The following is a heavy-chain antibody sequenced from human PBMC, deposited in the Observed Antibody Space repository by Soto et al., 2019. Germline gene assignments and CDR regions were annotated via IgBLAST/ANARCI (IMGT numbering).Heavy chain of an antibody. CDR1: GYTFTSYG. V-gene: IGHV1-18*01. J-gene: IGHJ4*02. CDR2: ISAYNGNT. Sequence: QVQLVQSGAEVKKPGASVKVSCKASGYTFTSYGISWVRQAPGQGLEWMGWISAYNGNTNYAQKLQGRVTMTTDTSTSTAYMELRSLRSDDTAVYYCESTSMVRGVTDEFDYWGQGTLVTVSS. CDR3: ESTSMVRGVTDEFDY. D-gene: IGHD3-10*01.